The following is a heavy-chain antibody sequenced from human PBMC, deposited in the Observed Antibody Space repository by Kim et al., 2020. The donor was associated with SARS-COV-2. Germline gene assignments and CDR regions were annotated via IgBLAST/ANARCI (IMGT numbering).Heavy chain of an antibody. CDR3: TTDLFGRSYVDTLVFDS. J-gene: IGHJ4*02. CDR2: IKSKTDGGTT. D-gene: IGHD5-18*01. V-gene: IGHV3-15*01. Sequence: GGSLTLSCAASGFTFSNAWMSWVRQAPGKGLEWVGRIKSKTDGGTTDYAAPVKGRFTISRDDSKNTLYLQMNSLKTEDTAVYYCTTDLFGRSYVDTLVFDSWGQGTLVTVSS. CDR1: GFTFSNAW.